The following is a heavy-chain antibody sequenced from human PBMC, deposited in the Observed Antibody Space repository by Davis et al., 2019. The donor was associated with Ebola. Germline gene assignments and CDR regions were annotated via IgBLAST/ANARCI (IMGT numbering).Heavy chain of an antibody. V-gene: IGHV3-53*01. J-gene: IGHJ4*02. CDR2: TYSGGTT. CDR1: GFTVSINY. CDR3: VKRLDSYFEC. D-gene: IGHD3-16*01. Sequence: GESLKISCAASGFTVSINYMSWVRQAPGKGLDWVSITYSGGTTYYADSVRGRFTISRDNPKNTLYLHMNSLRADDSAVYYCVKRLDSYFECWGQGTLVTVSS.